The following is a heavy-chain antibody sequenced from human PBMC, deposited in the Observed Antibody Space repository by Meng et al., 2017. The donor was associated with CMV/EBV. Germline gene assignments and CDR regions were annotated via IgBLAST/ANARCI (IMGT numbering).Heavy chain of an antibody. V-gene: IGHV1-69*12. CDR3: ARGGDSWYSDY. D-gene: IGHD1-26*01. CDR1: GGTFSTFA. J-gene: IGHJ4*02. Sequence: QVQLAAAGGEVKKPGSWVKVSCKTAGGTFSTFAISWVRKAPGEGLEWMGGIIPVFETANYAERFQDRVTITADDSTTTAYMELSSLRADDTALYFCARGGDSWYSDYWGQGTLVTVSS. CDR2: IIPVFETA.